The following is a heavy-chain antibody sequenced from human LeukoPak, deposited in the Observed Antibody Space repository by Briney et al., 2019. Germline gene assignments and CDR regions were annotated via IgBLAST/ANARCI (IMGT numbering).Heavy chain of an antibody. Sequence: TSETLSLTCTVSGGSITSSAYYWGWIRQPPGRGLEWIGSIYYSGSGNTYYNPSLKSRVTISVDTSKNQFSLKLSSVTAADTAVYYCARGRGYSSSWHRSPLGYWGQGTLVTVSS. CDR1: GGSITSSAYY. CDR2: IYYSGSGNT. J-gene: IGHJ4*02. V-gene: IGHV4-39*07. D-gene: IGHD6-13*01. CDR3: ARGRGYSSSWHRSPLGY.